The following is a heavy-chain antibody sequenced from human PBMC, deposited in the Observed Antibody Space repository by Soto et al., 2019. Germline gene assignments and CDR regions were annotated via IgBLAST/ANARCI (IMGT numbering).Heavy chain of an antibody. CDR1: GYTLTELS. Sequence: GESLKISCKVSGYTLTELSMHWVRQAPGKGLEWMGGFDPEDGETIYAQKFQGRVTMTEDTSTDTAYMELSSLRSEDTAVYYCATDILEVGGYLRAARRFDYWGQGTLVTVSS. V-gene: IGHV1-24*01. D-gene: IGHD6-6*01. CDR3: ATDILEVGGYLRAARRFDY. J-gene: IGHJ4*02. CDR2: FDPEDGET.